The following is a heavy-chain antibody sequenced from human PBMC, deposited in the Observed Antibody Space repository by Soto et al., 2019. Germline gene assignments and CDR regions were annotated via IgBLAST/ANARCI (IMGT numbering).Heavy chain of an antibody. CDR1: GFTFSSYA. V-gene: IGHV3-64*01. CDR2: ISSNGGTG. D-gene: IGHD4-17*01. Sequence: EVQLVESGGGLVQPGGSLRLSCAASGFTFSSYAMHWVRQAPGKGLEYVSAISSNGGTGYYANSVMGRFTISRDNSKNTLYLQMGSLSAEDMAVYYCARDRHYGEDYFDYWGQGTLVTVSS. J-gene: IGHJ4*02. CDR3: ARDRHYGEDYFDY.